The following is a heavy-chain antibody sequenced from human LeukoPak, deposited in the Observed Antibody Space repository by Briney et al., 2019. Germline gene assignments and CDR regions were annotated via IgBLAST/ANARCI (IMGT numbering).Heavy chain of an antibody. CDR3: ARLRGRTVFDY. CDR2: IYDSGST. Sequence: SETLSLTCTVSGGSISSYYWSWIRQPPEKGLEWIGYIYDSGSTNYNPSLKSRVTISVDTSKNQFSLKVSSVTAADTAVYYCARLRGRTVFDYWGQGTLVTVSS. J-gene: IGHJ4*02. V-gene: IGHV4-59*01. D-gene: IGHD1-14*01. CDR1: GGSISSYY.